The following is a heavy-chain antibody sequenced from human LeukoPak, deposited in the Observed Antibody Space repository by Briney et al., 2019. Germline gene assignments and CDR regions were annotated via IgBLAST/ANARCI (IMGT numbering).Heavy chain of an antibody. J-gene: IGHJ6*02. CDR3: ARAMDV. Sequence: GGSLRLSCAASGFTVNNAWMNWVRQAPGKGLEWVANIKQDGSEIYYVDSVKGRFTISRDNAKNSLYLQMNSLRAEDTAVYYCARAMDVWGQGTTVTVSS. V-gene: IGHV3-7*01. CDR2: IKQDGSEI. CDR1: GFTVNNAW.